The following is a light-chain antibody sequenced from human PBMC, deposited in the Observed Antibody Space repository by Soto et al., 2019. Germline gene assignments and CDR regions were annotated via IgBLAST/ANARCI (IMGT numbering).Light chain of an antibody. J-gene: IGLJ1*01. Sequence: QSVLTQPPSASGSPGQSVTISCTGTSSDVGAYNYVSWYQQLPGKAPKLIIYEVSKRPSGVPDRFSGSKSGNTASLTVSGLQAEFESVYYSTSTEGTSRFFYVFGPGTKLPVL. CDR3: TSTEGTSRFFYV. CDR2: EVS. CDR1: SSDVGAYNY. V-gene: IGLV2-8*01.